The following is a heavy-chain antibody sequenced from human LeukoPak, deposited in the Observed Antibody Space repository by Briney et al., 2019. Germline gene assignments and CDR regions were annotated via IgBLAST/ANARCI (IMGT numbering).Heavy chain of an antibody. Sequence: GASVKVSCKASGYTFTGYYMHWVRQAPGQGLEWMGWINPNSGGTNYAQKFQGRVTMTRDTSISTAYMELSRLRSDDTAVYYCARGKYSYGAFIDYWGQGTLVTVSS. V-gene: IGHV1-2*02. J-gene: IGHJ4*02. D-gene: IGHD5-18*01. CDR2: INPNSGGT. CDR1: GYTFTGYY. CDR3: ARGKYSYGAFIDY.